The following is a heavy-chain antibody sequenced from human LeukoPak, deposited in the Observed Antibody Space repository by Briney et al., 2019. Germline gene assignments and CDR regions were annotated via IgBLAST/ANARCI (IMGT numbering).Heavy chain of an antibody. J-gene: IGHJ4*02. CDR2: ISSSSSYI. CDR1: GFTFSSYS. CDR3: ARDSGLGYCSGGSCRVWDDY. D-gene: IGHD2-15*01. V-gene: IGHV3-21*01. Sequence: GGSLRLSCAASGFTFSSYSMNWIRQAPGKGLEWVSSISSSSSYIYYADSVKGRFTISRDNAKNSLYLQMNSLRAEDTAVYYCARDSGLGYCSGGSCRVWDDYWGQGTLVTVSS.